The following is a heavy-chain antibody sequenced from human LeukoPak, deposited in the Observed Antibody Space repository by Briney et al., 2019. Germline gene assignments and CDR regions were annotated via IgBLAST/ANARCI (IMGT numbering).Heavy chain of an antibody. CDR2: IYYTGST. V-gene: IGHV4-39*07. CDR1: GGSISSSSYY. CDR3: ARGFPLWYYYDSSGQSYFDY. Sequence: SETLSLTCTVSGGSISSSSYYWGWIRQPPGKGLEWIGTIYYTGSTYYNPSLKSRVTISVDTSKNQFSLKLSSVTAADTAVYYCARGFPLWYYYDSSGQSYFDYWGQGTLVTVSS. D-gene: IGHD3-22*01. J-gene: IGHJ4*02.